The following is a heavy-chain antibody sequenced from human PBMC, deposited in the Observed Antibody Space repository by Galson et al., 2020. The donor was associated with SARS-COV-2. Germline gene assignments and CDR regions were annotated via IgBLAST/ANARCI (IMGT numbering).Heavy chain of an antibody. CDR1: GYSVSTTNY. CDR2: VYPSGTT. CDR3: ARQGVNMIVLVTVPGWYFDL. Sequence: SETLSLTCTVSGYSVSTTNYLGWVRQPPGRGLEWIGSVYPSGTTYYNPSLKSRVTISVDTSKNQFSLRLDSVTAADTALYYCARQGVNMIVLVTVPGWYFDLRGRGTLVTVSS. D-gene: IGHD3-22*01. J-gene: IGHJ2*01. V-gene: IGHV4-38-2*02.